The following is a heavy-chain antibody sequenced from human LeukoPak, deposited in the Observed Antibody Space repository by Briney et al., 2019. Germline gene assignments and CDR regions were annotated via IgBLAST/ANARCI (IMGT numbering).Heavy chain of an antibody. CDR2: IGRGGDTT. CDR1: GFTFYSYA. J-gene: IGHJ4*02. D-gene: IGHD2-8*01. Sequence: GASLRLSCAASGFTFYSYAMSWVRQAPGKGLEWVSSIGRGGDTTYYADSVKGRFTISRDNSKNTLCLQMNSLRAEDTAVYYCARNGDYWGQGTLVTVSS. V-gene: IGHV3-23*01. CDR3: ARNGDY.